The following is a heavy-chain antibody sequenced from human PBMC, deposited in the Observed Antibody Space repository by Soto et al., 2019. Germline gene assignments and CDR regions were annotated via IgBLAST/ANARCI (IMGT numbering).Heavy chain of an antibody. CDR3: AKDRGRTWYEDY. D-gene: IGHD6-13*01. CDR2: ISGSGNTP. J-gene: IGHJ4*02. CDR1: GFTFSSYA. V-gene: IGHV3-23*01. Sequence: EVQLLESGGGLVQPGGSLRLSCAASGFTFSSYAMTWVRQAPGKGLEWVSAISGSGNTPYYADSVKGRFTISRDSSKKMLYLQMNSLRPEDTAVYYCAKDRGRTWYEDYWGQGTLVTVSS.